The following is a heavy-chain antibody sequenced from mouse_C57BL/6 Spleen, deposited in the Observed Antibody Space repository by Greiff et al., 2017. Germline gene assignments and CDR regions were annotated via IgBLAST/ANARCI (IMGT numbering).Heavy chain of an antibody. CDR1: GYTFTSYW. V-gene: IGHV1-64*01. J-gene: IGHJ2*01. CDR3: ARGAYDGYYEGNYFDY. CDR2: IHPNSGST. D-gene: IGHD2-3*01. Sequence: VQLQQPGAELVKPGASVKLSCKASGYTFTSYWMHWVKPRPGQGLEWIGMIHPNSGSTNYNEKFKSKATLTVDKSSSTAYMQLSSLTSEDSAVYYCARGAYDGYYEGNYFDYWGQGTTLTVSS.